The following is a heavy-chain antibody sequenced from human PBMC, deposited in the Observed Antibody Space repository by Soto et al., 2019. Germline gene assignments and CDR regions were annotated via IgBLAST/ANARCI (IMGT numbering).Heavy chain of an antibody. CDR1: GYTLTDLS. V-gene: IGHV1-24*01. CDR3: ATGVTIFGVVSY. D-gene: IGHD3-3*01. Sequence: ASVKVSCKGSGYTLTDLSMHWVRQAPGKGLEWMGGFDPEDGETIYAQKFQGRVTMTEDTSTDTAYMELSSLRSEDTAVYYCATGVTIFGVVSYWGQGTLVTVSS. CDR2: FDPEDGET. J-gene: IGHJ4*02.